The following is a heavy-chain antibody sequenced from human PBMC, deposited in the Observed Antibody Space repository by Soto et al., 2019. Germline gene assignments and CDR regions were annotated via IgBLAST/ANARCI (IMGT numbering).Heavy chain of an antibody. J-gene: IGHJ4*02. V-gene: IGHV1-2*04. CDR1: GFTFTGYY. CDR2: LNPGTGDT. Sequence: QVQLVQSGTEVTKPGASVKVSCKTSGFTFTGYYIHWVRQAPGQGLEWMAWLNPGTGDTNYAQNFRGWFTLTRDTSVTTAFMELSRMKSNDTAVYYCAIGYGDHDVPAYYFDYWGQGTLVTVSS. CDR3: AIGYGDHDVPAYYFDY. D-gene: IGHD4-17*01.